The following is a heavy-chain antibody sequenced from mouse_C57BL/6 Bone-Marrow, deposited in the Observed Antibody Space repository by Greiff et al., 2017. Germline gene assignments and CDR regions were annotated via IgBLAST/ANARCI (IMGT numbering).Heavy chain of an antibody. CDR3: ARPLITAVVAHYWYFDV. CDR2: INPNNGGT. Sequence: EVQLQQSGPELVKPGASVKISCKASGYTFTDYYMNWVKQSHGKSLEWIGDINPNNGGTSYNQKFKGKATLTVDKSSSTAYMELRSLTSEDSAVYYCARPLITAVVAHYWYFDVWGTGTTVTVSS. CDR1: GYTFTDYY. J-gene: IGHJ1*03. V-gene: IGHV1-26*01. D-gene: IGHD1-1*01.